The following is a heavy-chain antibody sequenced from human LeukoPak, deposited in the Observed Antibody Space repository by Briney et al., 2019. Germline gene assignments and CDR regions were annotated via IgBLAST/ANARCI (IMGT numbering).Heavy chain of an antibody. CDR2: ISYDGSNK. J-gene: IGHJ3*02. Sequence: GRSLRLSGAASGFTFSSYGMHWVRQAPGKGLEWVAVISYDGSNKYYADSVKGRFTISRDNSKNTLYLQMNSLRAEDTAVYYCAKFPAEVDIWGQGTMVTVSS. V-gene: IGHV3-30*18. CDR1: GFTFSSYG. CDR3: AKFPAEVDI.